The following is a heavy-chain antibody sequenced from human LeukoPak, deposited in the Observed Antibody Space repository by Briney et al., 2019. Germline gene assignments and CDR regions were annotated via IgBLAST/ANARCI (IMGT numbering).Heavy chain of an antibody. CDR3: AHGAMYQLDY. D-gene: IGHD2-2*01. CDR1: GFTFNDYA. Sequence: GGSLRLSCATSGFTFNDYAMYWVRQAPGKGLEWVSGISWNSRSIAYADSVKGRFTISRDNAKNSLYLQMNSLRAEDTAVYYCAHGAMYQLDYWGQGTLVIVSS. V-gene: IGHV3-9*01. J-gene: IGHJ4*02. CDR2: ISWNSRSI.